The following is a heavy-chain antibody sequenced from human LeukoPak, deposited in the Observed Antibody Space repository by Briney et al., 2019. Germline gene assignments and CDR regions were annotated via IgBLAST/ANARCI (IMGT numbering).Heavy chain of an antibody. CDR2: MNPNSGNS. CDR3: ARDRGIAAAGTGY. V-gene: IGHV1-8*01. Sequence: GASVKVSCKASGYTFTSYDINWVRQAAGQGLEWMGWMNPNSGNSGYAQKFQGRVTITTDESTSTAYMELSSLRSEDTAVYYCARDRGIAAAGTGYWGQGTLVTVSS. J-gene: IGHJ4*02. CDR1: GYTFTSYD. D-gene: IGHD6-13*01.